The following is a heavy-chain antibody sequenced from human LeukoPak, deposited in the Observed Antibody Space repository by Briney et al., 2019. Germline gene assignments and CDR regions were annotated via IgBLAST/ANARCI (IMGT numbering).Heavy chain of an antibody. CDR3: AKPHTSFWSGYSSYFDY. CDR2: ISWNSGSI. Sequence: GRSLRLSCAASGFTFDDYAMHWVRQAPGKGLEWVSGISWNSGSIGYADSVKGRFTISRDNAKNSLYLQRNSLRAEDTALYYCAKPHTSFWSGYSSYFDYWGQGTLVTVSS. CDR1: GFTFDDYA. D-gene: IGHD3-3*01. J-gene: IGHJ4*02. V-gene: IGHV3-9*01.